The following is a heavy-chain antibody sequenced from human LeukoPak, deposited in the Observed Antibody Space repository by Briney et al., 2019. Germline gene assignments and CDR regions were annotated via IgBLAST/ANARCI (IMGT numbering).Heavy chain of an antibody. D-gene: IGHD2-2*01. J-gene: IGHJ3*02. CDR3: ADCSSTSCPGWGAFDI. CDR2: IIPIFGTA. CDR1: GGTFSSYA. V-gene: IGHV1-69*13. Sequence: ASVKVSCKASGGTFSSYAISWVRQAPGQGLEWMGGIIPIFGTANYAQKFQGRVTITADESTSTAYMEPSSLRSEDTAVYYCADCSSTSCPGWGAFDIWGQGTMVTVSS.